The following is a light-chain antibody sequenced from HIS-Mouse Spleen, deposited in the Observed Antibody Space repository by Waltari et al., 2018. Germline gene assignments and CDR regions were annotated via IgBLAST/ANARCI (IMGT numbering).Light chain of an antibody. CDR3: QQYNSPPTWT. V-gene: IGKV1-5*03. CDR1: QSISSW. Sequence: DIQMTQSPSTLSASVGARVTITCRASQSISSWLAWYQQKPGKAPKLLIYKASSLESGVPSRFSGSGSGTEFTLTISSLQPDDFATYYCQQYNSPPTWTFGQGTKVEIK. J-gene: IGKJ1*01. CDR2: KAS.